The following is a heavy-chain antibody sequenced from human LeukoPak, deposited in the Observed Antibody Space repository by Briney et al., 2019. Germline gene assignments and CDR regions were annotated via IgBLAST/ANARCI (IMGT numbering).Heavy chain of an antibody. V-gene: IGHV3-9*01. J-gene: IGHJ5*02. CDR2: ISWNSGSI. Sequence: PGGSLRLSCAASGFTFDDYAMHWVRQAPGEGLEWVSGISWNSGSIGYADSVKGRFTISRDNAKNSLYLQMNSLRAEDTALYYCAKGIVGATGWFDPWGQGTLVTVSS. CDR3: AKGIVGATGWFDP. CDR1: GFTFDDYA. D-gene: IGHD1-26*01.